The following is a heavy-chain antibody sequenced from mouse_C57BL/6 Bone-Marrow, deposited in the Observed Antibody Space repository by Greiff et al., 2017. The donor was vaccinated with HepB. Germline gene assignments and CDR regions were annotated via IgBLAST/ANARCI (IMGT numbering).Heavy chain of an antibody. CDR3: ARYHYYGSSSYYFDY. J-gene: IGHJ2*01. V-gene: IGHV1-42*01. CDR2: INPSTGGT. CDR1: GYSFTGYY. Sequence: EVQLQQSGPELVKPGASVKISCKASGYSFTGYYMNWVKQSPEKSLEWIGEINPSTGGTTYNQKFKAKATLTVDKSSSTAYMQLKSLTSEDSAIYYCARYHYYGSSSYYFDYWGQVTTLTVSS. D-gene: IGHD1-1*01.